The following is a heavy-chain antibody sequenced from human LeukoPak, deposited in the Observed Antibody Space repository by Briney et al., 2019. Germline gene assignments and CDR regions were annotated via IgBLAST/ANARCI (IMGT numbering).Heavy chain of an antibody. CDR3: ASGYSFFTFDY. CDR1: GASISSYY. CDR2: IYYSGST. D-gene: IGHD5-12*01. Sequence: PSETLSLTCTVSGASISSYYWSCIRQPPGKGLEWIGYIYYSGSTHYNPSLKSRVTISVDTSKNQFSLKLSSVTAADTGVYYCASGYSFFTFDYWGQGTLVTVSS. V-gene: IGHV4-59*01. J-gene: IGHJ4*02.